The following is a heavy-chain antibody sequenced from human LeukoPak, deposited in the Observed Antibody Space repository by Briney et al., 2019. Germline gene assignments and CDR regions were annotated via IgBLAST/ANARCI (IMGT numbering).Heavy chain of an antibody. D-gene: IGHD6-19*01. J-gene: IGHJ4*02. Sequence: TSETLSLTCTVSGGSISNTNYYWGWIRQPPGKGLEWIGSIYYNGNTYYNPSLKSRVTMSIDRSKNQFFLKLSPVTAADTTIYYCARSAGQSLGYFDYWGQGTLVTVSS. CDR2: IYYNGNT. V-gene: IGHV4-39*01. CDR3: ARSAGQSLGYFDY. CDR1: GGSISNTNYY.